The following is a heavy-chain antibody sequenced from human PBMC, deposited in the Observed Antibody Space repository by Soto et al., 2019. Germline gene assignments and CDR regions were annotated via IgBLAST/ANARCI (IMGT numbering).Heavy chain of an antibody. CDR3: ATHPVGVRVFDF. Sequence: SESLSLTRAVYGGSFSGYYWSWIRQPPGKGLEWIGEINHSGSTNYNPSLKSRVTISVDTSKNQFSLKLSSVTAADTAVYYWATHPVGVRVFDFGGQGKMVPVPS. J-gene: IGHJ3*01. CDR2: INHSGST. CDR1: GGSFSGYY. V-gene: IGHV4-34*01. D-gene: IGHD2-15*01.